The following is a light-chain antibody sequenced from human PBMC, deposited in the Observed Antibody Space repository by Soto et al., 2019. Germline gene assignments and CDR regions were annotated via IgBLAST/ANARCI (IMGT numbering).Light chain of an antibody. CDR2: QNN. CDR1: SSNIGNNF. J-gene: IGLJ1*01. CDR3: GTWDSSLSAGV. V-gene: IGLV1-51*02. Sequence: QSVLTQPPSVSAAPGQKVTISCSGGSSNIGNNFVSWYQQLPGTAPKHLIYQNNKRPSEIPDRFSGSKSGTSATLAITGLQTGDEADYYCGTWDSSLSAGVFGTGTKVTVL.